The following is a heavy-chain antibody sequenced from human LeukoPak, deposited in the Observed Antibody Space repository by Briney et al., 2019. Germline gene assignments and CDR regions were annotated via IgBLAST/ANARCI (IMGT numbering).Heavy chain of an antibody. J-gene: IGHJ6*03. CDR3: ARGKWFGESPYYYYYYYMDV. CDR2: IKQDGSEK. V-gene: IGHV3-7*03. D-gene: IGHD3-10*01. CDR1: GYTFSTFA. Sequence: GGSLRLSCAASGYTFSTFAMIWVRQPPGKGLEWVANIKQDGSEKYYVDSVKGRFTISRDNAKNSLYLQMNSLRAEDTAVYYCARGKWFGESPYYYYYYYMDVWGKGTTVTISS.